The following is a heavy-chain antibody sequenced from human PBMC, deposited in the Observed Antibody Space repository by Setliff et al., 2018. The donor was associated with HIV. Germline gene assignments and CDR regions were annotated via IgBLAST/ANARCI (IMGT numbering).Heavy chain of an antibody. D-gene: IGHD5-18*01. CDR2: IYYSGST. V-gene: IGHV4-59*01. CDR1: GGSFSAYY. J-gene: IGHJ4*02. Sequence: SETLSLTCAVYGGSFSAYYWSWIRQPPGKGLEWIGYIYYSGSTNYNPSLKGRVTISLDMSKNQFSLRLSSVTAADTAVYYCARDSGYSFGFNYFDYWGQGTLVTVSS. CDR3: ARDSGYSFGFNYFDY.